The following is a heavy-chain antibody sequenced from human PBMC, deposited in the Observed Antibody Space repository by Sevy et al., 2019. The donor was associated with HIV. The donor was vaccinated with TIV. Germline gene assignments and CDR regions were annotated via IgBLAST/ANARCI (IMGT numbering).Heavy chain of an antibody. CDR3: AKESHKPGIAAAGYYFDY. Sequence: GSLRLSCAASGFTFSSYAMSWVRQAPGKGLEWVSAISGSGGSTYYADSVKGRFTISRDNSKNTLYLQMNSLRAEDTAVYYCAKESHKPGIAAAGYYFDYWGQGTLVTVSS. V-gene: IGHV3-23*01. J-gene: IGHJ4*02. CDR2: ISGSGGST. CDR1: GFTFSSYA. D-gene: IGHD6-13*01.